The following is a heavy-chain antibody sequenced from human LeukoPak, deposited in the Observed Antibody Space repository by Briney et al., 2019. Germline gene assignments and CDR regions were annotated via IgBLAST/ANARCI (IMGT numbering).Heavy chain of an antibody. CDR1: GFTLGNYW. D-gene: IGHD4-17*01. Sequence: AGGSLRLSCAASGFTLGNYWMHWVRQAPGKGLVWVSRGDGDGGHSTYADSVKGRFTISRDNAKNTLYLQMNRLTGEDTAVYYCAYSDHFDTWGQGTLVTVSS. CDR2: GDGDGGHS. V-gene: IGHV3-74*03. CDR3: AYSDHFDT. J-gene: IGHJ4*02.